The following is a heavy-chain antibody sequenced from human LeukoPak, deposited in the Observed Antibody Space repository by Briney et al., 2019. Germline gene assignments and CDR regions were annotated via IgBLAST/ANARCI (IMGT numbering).Heavy chain of an antibody. D-gene: IGHD6-13*01. CDR1: GFTFSSYW. V-gene: IGHV3-74*01. J-gene: IGHJ4*02. Sequence: SGGSLRLSCAASGFTFSSYWMHWVRQAPGKGLVWVSRLNSDGSSTSYADSVKGRFAISRDNAKNTLYLQMNSLRADDTAVYYCARAAVGAAPGLDYWGQGTLVTVSS. CDR3: ARAAVGAAPGLDY. CDR2: LNSDGSST.